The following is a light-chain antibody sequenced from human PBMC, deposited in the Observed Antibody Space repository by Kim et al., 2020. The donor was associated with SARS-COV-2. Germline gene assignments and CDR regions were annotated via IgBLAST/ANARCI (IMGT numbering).Light chain of an antibody. Sequence: SRGERATLTGRASQSVSSNYLAWYQQKPGQAPRLLIYGASGRATGIPDRFSGSGSGTDFTLTISRLEPEDFALYYCLQYGSSSPTFGQGTKLEI. CDR1: QSVSSNY. CDR2: GAS. CDR3: LQYGSSSPT. V-gene: IGKV3-20*01. J-gene: IGKJ2*01.